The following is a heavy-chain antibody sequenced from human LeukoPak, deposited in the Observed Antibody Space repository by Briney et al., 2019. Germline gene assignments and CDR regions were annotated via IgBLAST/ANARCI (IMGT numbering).Heavy chain of an antibody. D-gene: IGHD3-9*01. J-gene: IGHJ4*02. CDR2: IIPIFGTA. CDR1: GGTFNSYA. Sequence: ASVKVSCKASGGTFNSYAISWVRQAPGQGGEWMGGIIPIFGTANYAQQFQGRVPLTTDESTSTAYMDLSSLRSEDTAVYYCARGLFQLRYFDWPSLHCDYWGEGRLLTVRS. CDR3: ARGLFQLRYFDWPSLHCDY. V-gene: IGHV1-69*05.